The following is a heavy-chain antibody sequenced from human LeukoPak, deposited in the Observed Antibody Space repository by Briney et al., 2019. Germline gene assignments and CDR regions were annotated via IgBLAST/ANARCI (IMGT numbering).Heavy chain of an antibody. D-gene: IGHD3-9*01. V-gene: IGHV1-2*02. J-gene: IGHJ4*02. CDR3: ARDLLRYFDWLSMAGY. Sequence: GASVKVSCKASGYTFTGYYMQWVRQAPGQGLEWMGWINPKSGDTKYARKFQGRVTMTRDPSISTAYMELSRLTSDDTAVYYCARDLLRYFDWLSMAGYWGQGTLVSVSS. CDR1: GYTFTGYY. CDR2: INPKSGDT.